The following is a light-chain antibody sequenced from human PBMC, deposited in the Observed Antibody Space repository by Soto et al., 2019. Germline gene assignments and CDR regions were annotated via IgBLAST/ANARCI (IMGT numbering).Light chain of an antibody. Sequence: QSVLTQPPSVSGAPGQRVTISCTGSSSNIGAGYDVHWYQQLPGTAPKVLIYRDSQRPSGVPDRFSGSKSGTSASLTISGLRSEDEADYYCAAWDDTLSGRDVVFGGGTKLTVL. V-gene: IGLV1-40*01. CDR3: AAWDDTLSGRDVV. J-gene: IGLJ2*01. CDR2: RDS. CDR1: SSNIGAGYD.